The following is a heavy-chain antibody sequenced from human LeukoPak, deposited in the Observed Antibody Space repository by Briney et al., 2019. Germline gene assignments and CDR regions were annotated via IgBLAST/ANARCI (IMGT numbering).Heavy chain of an antibody. D-gene: IGHD3-16*01. V-gene: IGHV1-58*02. Sequence: ASVKVSCKASGFTFTSSAMQWVRQARGQRLEWIGWIVVGSGNTNYAQKSQERVTITRDMSRSTAYMELSSLRSEDTAVYYCAAGAGGGFWSGFLWGEGTLVTVSS. J-gene: IGHJ1*01. CDR1: GFTFTSSA. CDR3: AAGAGGGFWSGFL. CDR2: IVVGSGNT.